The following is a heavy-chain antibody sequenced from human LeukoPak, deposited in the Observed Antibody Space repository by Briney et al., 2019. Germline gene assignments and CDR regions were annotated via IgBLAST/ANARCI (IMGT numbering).Heavy chain of an antibody. D-gene: IGHD5-24*01. CDR1: GYSISSGYY. V-gene: IGHV4-38-2*02. J-gene: IGHJ5*02. Sequence: SETLSLTCTVSGYSISSGYYWAWIRQPPGKGLEWIGSIYHSGSTYYNPSLKSRVTISLDTSKNQFSLKLSSVTAADTAMYYCARDLSRDGCNRWGQGTLVTVSS. CDR3: ARDLSRDGCNR. CDR2: IYHSGST.